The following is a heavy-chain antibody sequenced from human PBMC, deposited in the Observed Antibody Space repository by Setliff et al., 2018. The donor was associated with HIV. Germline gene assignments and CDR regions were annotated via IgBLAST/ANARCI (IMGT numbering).Heavy chain of an antibody. Sequence: GASVKVSCKASGGTFSSYAFSWVRQAPGQGLEWMGWINVNSGGTKYAQKFQGRVTMTRDTSISTAYMEVSSLRSDDTAVYYCAREGSPIYYFDYWSQGTWSPSPQ. J-gene: IGHJ4*02. CDR3: AREGSPIYYFDY. V-gene: IGHV1-2*02. CDR1: GGTFSSYA. D-gene: IGHD3-10*01. CDR2: INVNSGGT.